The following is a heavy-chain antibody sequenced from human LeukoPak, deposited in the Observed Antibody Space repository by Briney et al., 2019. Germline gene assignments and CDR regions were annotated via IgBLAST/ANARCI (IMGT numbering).Heavy chain of an antibody. CDR2: INTDGSST. CDR3: ARALGYCSSTSCYEPAFGFGY. D-gene: IGHD2-2*01. J-gene: IGHJ4*02. V-gene: IGHV3-74*01. CDR1: GFTFSSYW. Sequence: GGSLRLSCAASGFTFSSYWMHWVRQAPGKGLVWVSRINTDGSSTSYADSVKGRFTISRDHAKNTLYLQMNSLRAEDTAVYYCARALGYCSSTSCYEPAFGFGYWGQGTLVTVSS.